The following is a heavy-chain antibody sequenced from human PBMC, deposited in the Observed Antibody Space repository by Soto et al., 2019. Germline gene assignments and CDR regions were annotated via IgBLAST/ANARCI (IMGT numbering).Heavy chain of an antibody. CDR3: ARDRRKYYGSGNQLYNWFDP. CDR2: ISSSGSYI. V-gene: IGHV3-21*01. J-gene: IGHJ5*02. Sequence: GGSLRLSCAASGFTFSTYALSWVRQSPGTGLEWVSAISSSGSYIYYTDSVKGRFTISRDNAKNSLYLQMNSLRAEDTAVYYCARDRRKYYGSGNQLYNWFDPWGQGTLVTVSS. D-gene: IGHD3-10*01. CDR1: GFTFSTYA.